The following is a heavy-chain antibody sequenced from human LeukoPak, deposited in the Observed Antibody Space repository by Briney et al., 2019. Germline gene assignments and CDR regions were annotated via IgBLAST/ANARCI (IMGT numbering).Heavy chain of an antibody. V-gene: IGHV3-30-3*01. D-gene: IGHD4-23*01. CDR3: ARGRPHGNDY. Sequence: GGSLRLSCAASGFTFSSYAMHWVRQAPGQGLEWVAVISYDGSNKYYADSVKGRFSISRDNAKNTLYLQMNSLRVEDTAVYYCARGRPHGNDYWGQGTLVTVSS. CDR1: GFTFSSYA. CDR2: ISYDGSNK. J-gene: IGHJ4*02.